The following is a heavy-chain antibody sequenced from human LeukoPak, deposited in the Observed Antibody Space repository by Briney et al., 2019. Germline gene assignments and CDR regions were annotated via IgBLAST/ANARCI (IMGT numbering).Heavy chain of an antibody. CDR1: GFTFSNHW. CDR3: AKDYGDFRPYYFDY. D-gene: IGHD4-17*01. Sequence: PGGSLRLSCAASGFTFSNHWMSWVRQAPGKGLEWVANIKQDGSEKYYVDSVKGRFTISRDNAKKSLYLQMNSLRAEDTAVYYCAKDYGDFRPYYFDYWGQGTLVTVSS. V-gene: IGHV3-7*04. CDR2: IKQDGSEK. J-gene: IGHJ4*02.